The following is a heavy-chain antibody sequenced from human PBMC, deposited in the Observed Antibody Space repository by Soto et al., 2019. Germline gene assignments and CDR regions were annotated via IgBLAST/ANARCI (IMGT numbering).Heavy chain of an antibody. J-gene: IGHJ6*02. CDR2: IMPIFRTP. CDR1: GGTFRNSA. V-gene: IGHV1-69*12. CDR3: ARDNDRPQVGGNYYYIWDV. D-gene: IGHD1-1*01. Sequence: QVQLEQSGAEVKKPGSSVKVSCKASGGTFRNSAIIWVRQAPGQGLEWMGGIMPIFRTPDYAQKFQGRVTITADESTSTAYMELSGLRSDDTAVYYCARDNDRPQVGGNYYYIWDVWGQGTTVTVSS.